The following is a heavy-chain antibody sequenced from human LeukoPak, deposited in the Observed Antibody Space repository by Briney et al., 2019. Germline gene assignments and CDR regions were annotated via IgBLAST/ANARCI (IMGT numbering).Heavy chain of an antibody. V-gene: IGHV4-34*08. CDR1: GCTFSSYW. J-gene: IGHJ4*02. CDR2: INHSGST. Sequence: GSLRLSCAASGCTFSSYWMSWVRQPPGKGLEWIGEINHSGSTNYNPSLKSRVTISVDTSKNQFSLKLNSVTAADTAVYYCTGSWYYFDYWGQGTLVTVSS. D-gene: IGHD1-26*01. CDR3: TGSWYYFDY.